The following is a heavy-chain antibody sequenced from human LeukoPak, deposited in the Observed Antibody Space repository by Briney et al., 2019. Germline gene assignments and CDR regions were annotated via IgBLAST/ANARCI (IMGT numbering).Heavy chain of an antibody. CDR2: IYYSGST. Sequence: SETLSLTCTVSGGSFFTLYWNWIRQPPGKGLEYIGNIYYSGSTYYSPSLTGRLSISVDTSKDQLSLTLTSVTAADTAVYYCVRQVGSTLEWGQETLVTVSS. CDR1: GGSFFTLY. D-gene: IGHD3-10*01. CDR3: VRQVGSTLE. J-gene: IGHJ4*02. V-gene: IGHV4-59*11.